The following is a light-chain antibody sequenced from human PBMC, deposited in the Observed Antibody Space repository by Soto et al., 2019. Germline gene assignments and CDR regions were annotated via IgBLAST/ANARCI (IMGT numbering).Light chain of an antibody. J-gene: IGKJ2*01. Sequence: DIVMTQSPDSLAVSLGERATINCKSSQSVLYGSNDMNYLAWYQQKAGQPPKLLINWATTRESGVPDRFTGSGSGTEFTLTISSLQAEDVAVYYCQQYYTLPATFGQGTTLEIK. CDR1: QSVLYGSNDMNY. CDR3: QQYYTLPAT. V-gene: IGKV4-1*01. CDR2: WAT.